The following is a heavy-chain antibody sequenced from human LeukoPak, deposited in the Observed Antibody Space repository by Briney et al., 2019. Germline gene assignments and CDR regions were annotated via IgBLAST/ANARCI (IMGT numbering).Heavy chain of an antibody. CDR1: GFTFSDFY. CDR3: ARDPPNDFWSGRYAFDL. D-gene: IGHD3-3*01. J-gene: IGHJ3*01. V-gene: IGHV3-11*01. Sequence: GGSLRLSCAASGFTFSDFYMTWIRQAPGKGLEWLSYIDGSSRTIYYADSVKGRFTISSHNAKNSIYLQMNSLRDQDTALYYCARDPPNDFWSGRYAFDLWGKGTKVTVSS. CDR2: IDGSSRTI.